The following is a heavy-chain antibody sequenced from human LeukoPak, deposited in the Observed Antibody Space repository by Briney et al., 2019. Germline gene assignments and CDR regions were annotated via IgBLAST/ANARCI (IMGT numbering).Heavy chain of an antibody. CDR3: ARHTARYFDL. Sequence: PSETLSLTCAVSGGSFSGYYWSWIRQPPGKGLEWIGEINHSGSTNYNPSLKSRVTISVDTSKHQFSLKLRSVTAADTAVYYCARHTARYFDLWGRGTMVTVSS. V-gene: IGHV4-34*01. D-gene: IGHD5-18*01. CDR1: GGSFSGYY. CDR2: INHSGST. J-gene: IGHJ2*01.